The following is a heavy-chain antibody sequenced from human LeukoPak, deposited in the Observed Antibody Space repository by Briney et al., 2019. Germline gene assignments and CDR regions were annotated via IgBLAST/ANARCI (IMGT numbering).Heavy chain of an antibody. J-gene: IGHJ4*02. V-gene: IGHV3-53*01. CDR2: LYSAGST. Sequence: AGGSLRLSCAASGFSVSSNYMIWVRQAPGKGLEWVSVLYSAGSTYFADSVKGRFTISRDNSKNTLYLQMNSLKPEDTAVYYCASGGDPPWLVHGEYWGQGTLVTVSS. CDR3: ASGGDPPWLVHGEY. D-gene: IGHD6-19*01. CDR1: GFSVSSNY.